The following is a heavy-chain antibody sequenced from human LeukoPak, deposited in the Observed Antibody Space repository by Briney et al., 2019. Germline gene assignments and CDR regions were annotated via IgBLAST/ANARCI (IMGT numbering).Heavy chain of an antibody. D-gene: IGHD6-19*01. CDR3: ARASSGWYDPFDY. CDR2: ISSSGSTI. CDR1: GLTFSSYE. Sequence: PGGSLRLSCAASGLTFSSYEMNCVRQAPGKGLEWVSDISSSGSTIYYADSVKGRFTISRDNAKKSLYLQMNSLRAEDTAVYYCARASSGWYDPFDYWGQGTLVTVSS. J-gene: IGHJ4*02. V-gene: IGHV3-48*03.